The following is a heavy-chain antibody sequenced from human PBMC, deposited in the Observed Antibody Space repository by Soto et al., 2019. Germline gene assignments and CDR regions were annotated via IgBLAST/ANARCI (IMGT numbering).Heavy chain of an antibody. V-gene: IGHV1-46*01. CDR3: ARDRRTLKYDSSGYTDAFDI. CDR2: INPSGGSI. CDR1: GYTFTSYY. Sequence: QVQLVQSGAEVKKPGASVKVSCKASGYTFTSYYMHWVRQAPGQGLEWMGIINPSGGSISYAQKFQGRVTMTRDTSTSTVYMELSSLRSEDTAVYYCARDRRTLKYDSSGYTDAFDIWGQGTMVTVSS. J-gene: IGHJ3*02. D-gene: IGHD3-22*01.